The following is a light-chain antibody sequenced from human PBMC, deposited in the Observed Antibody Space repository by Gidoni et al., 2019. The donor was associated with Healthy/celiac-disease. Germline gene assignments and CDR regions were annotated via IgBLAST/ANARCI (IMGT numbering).Light chain of an antibody. CDR1: QSISSY. J-gene: IGKJ2*01. CDR2: AAS. Sequence: DIQMTQSPSSLSASVGDRFTITCQASQSISSYLNWYQQKPGKDPKRLSYAASSLQSGVPSRFSGSGYGTDFTITISSMQPEDFATYYCQQSYSTPYTLXXXTKLESK. V-gene: IGKV1-39*01. CDR3: QQSYSTPYT.